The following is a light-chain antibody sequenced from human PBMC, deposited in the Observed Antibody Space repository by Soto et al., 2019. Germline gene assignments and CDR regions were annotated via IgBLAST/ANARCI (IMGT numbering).Light chain of an antibody. CDR2: GAS. CDR3: NQYGNSFT. J-gene: IGKJ4*01. Sequence: EIVLTQSPGTLSLSPGEGATLSCRASQSVSSSFLTWYQQKRGQAPRLLIYGASSRATGIPDRFSGSGSGTDFTLIISRLEPEDFAVYYCNQYGNSFTFGGGTKVEIK. CDR1: QSVSSSF. V-gene: IGKV3-20*01.